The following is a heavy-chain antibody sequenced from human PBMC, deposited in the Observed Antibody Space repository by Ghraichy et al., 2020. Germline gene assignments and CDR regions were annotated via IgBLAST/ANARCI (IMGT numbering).Heavy chain of an antibody. CDR1: GFTFSSHA. D-gene: IGHD4-17*01. CDR3: AKDGPTRTRTTVTTGWFDP. Sequence: GESLNISCAASGFTFSSHAMHWVRQAPGKGLEWVAVITYDGSIQYYGDSVKGRFTISRDDSKNMLYLQMNSLRSEDTAVYYCAKDGPTRTRTTVTTGWFDPWGQGTLVIGSS. V-gene: IGHV3-30*18. CDR2: ITYDGSIQ. J-gene: IGHJ5*02.